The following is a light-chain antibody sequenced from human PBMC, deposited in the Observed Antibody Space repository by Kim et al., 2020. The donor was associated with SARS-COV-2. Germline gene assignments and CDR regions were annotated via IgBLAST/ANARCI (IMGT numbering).Light chain of an antibody. CDR3: QVWDSSSDHVV. CDR1: NIGRQS. Sequence: SYELTQPPSVSVAPGKTARITCGGNNIGRQSVHWYQQKPGHAPVLVIYYDTNRPSGIPERFSGSNSGNTATLTISRVEAGDEAGYYCQVWDSSSDHVVFGGGTKVTVL. V-gene: IGLV3-21*04. J-gene: IGLJ2*01. CDR2: YDT.